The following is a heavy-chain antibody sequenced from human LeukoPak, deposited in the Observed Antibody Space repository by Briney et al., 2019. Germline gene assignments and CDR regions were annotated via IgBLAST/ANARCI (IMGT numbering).Heavy chain of an antibody. V-gene: IGHV3-7*01. CDR3: AELGITMIGGV. Sequence: GGSLRLSCAASGFTFSSYWMSWVRQAPGKGLEWVANIKQDGSEKHYVDSVKGRFTISRDNAKNSLYLQMNSLRAEDTAVYYCAELGITMIGGVWGKGTTVTISS. CDR2: IKQDGSEK. J-gene: IGHJ6*04. D-gene: IGHD3-10*02. CDR1: GFTFSSYW.